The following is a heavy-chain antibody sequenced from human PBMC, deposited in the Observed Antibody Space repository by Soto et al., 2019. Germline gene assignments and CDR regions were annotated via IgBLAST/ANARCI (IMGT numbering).Heavy chain of an antibody. CDR1: AGSISTINYY. D-gene: IGHD2-8*01. J-gene: IGHJ3*01. CDR3: ARSAQWDGFDP. CDR2: ISYSGST. Sequence: QVQLQESGPGLVRPSQTLSLTCTVSAGSISTINYYWSWIRQHPEKGLERIGYISYSGSTFYHSSLKSRVTLSLDTAKKQFSLTLTSVTDADTAVYYCARSAQWDGFDPWGQGTMVTVSS. V-gene: IGHV4-31*03.